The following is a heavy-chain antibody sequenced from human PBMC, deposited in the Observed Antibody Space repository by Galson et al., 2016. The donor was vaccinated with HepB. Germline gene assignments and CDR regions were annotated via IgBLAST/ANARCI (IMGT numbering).Heavy chain of an antibody. Sequence: SLRLSCAASGFIFSDSVIHWVRQASGKGLEWVGRIRSKGNHYATAYAASVEGRFTISRDDSKNTAYLQTNSLKTEDTAMYYCTVDMVTIGSAWYDYWGQGTLVSVSS. V-gene: IGHV3-73*01. D-gene: IGHD6-19*01. J-gene: IGHJ4*02. CDR3: TVDMVTIGSAWYDY. CDR1: GFIFSDSV. CDR2: IRSKGNHYAT.